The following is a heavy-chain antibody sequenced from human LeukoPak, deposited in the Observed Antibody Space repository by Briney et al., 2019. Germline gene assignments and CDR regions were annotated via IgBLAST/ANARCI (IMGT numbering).Heavy chain of an antibody. CDR1: GFTFSSYC. J-gene: IGHJ1*01. Sequence: AGSLRLSCAASGFTFSSYCMSWVRQAPGKGLEWVANIKQDGSEKSYVDSVKGRFTISRDNAKNTLNLQMNSLRAEETAVYYCARDLFFSDAGYSSGWRAEYFHHWGQGTLVTVSS. CDR2: IKQDGSEK. V-gene: IGHV3-7*01. D-gene: IGHD6-19*01. CDR3: ARDLFFSDAGYSSGWRAEYFHH.